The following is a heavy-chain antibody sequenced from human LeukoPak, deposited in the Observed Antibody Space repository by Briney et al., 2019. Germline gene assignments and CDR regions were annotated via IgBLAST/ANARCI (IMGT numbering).Heavy chain of an antibody. J-gene: IGHJ5*02. D-gene: IGHD6-13*01. Sequence: PSETLSLTCTVSGGSISSYYWSWIRQPPGKGLEYIGYIYYSGSTNYNPSLKSRLTISVDTSKNQFSLKLSSVTAADTAVYYCARGSAAAGQRGRKGSYNWFDPWGQGTLVTVSS. CDR3: ARGSAAAGQRGRKGSYNWFDP. V-gene: IGHV4-59*01. CDR1: GGSISSYY. CDR2: IYYSGST.